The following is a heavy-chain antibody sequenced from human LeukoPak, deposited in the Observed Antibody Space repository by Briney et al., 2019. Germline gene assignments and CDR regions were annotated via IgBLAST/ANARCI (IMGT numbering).Heavy chain of an antibody. CDR3: ARQYDDSSGYPNWFDP. V-gene: IGHV5-51*01. CDR2: TYPGDSDT. D-gene: IGHD3-22*01. J-gene: IGHJ5*02. CDR1: GYSFTSYW. Sequence: GESLKISCKGSGYSFTSYWIGWVRQMPGKGLEWMGITYPGDSDTRYSPSFQGQVTISADHSLSTAYLQWSSLKASDTAMYYCARQYDDSSGYPNWFDPWGQGTLVTVSS.